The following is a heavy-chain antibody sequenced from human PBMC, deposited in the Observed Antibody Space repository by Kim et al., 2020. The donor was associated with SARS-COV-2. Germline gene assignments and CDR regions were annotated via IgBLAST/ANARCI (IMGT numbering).Heavy chain of an antibody. Sequence: GGSLRLSCAASGFTFDDYAMHWVRQAPGKGLEWVSGISWNSGSIGYADSVKGRFTISRDNAKNSLYLQMNSLRAEDTALYYCAKDILWFGATIRGGSYGMDVWGQGTTVTVSS. CDR1: GFTFDDYA. V-gene: IGHV3-9*01. D-gene: IGHD3-10*01. CDR3: AKDILWFGATIRGGSYGMDV. CDR2: ISWNSGSI. J-gene: IGHJ6*02.